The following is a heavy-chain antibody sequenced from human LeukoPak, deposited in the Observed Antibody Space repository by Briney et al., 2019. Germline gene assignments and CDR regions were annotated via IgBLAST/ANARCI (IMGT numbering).Heavy chain of an antibody. CDR2: ISSSSGYI. CDR1: GFTFSSYS. Sequence: GGSLRLSCAASGFTFSSYSMNWVRQAPGKGLEWVSSISSSSGYIYYADSVKGRFTISRDNAKNSLYLQMNSLRAEDTAVYYCARDRTGTTTAYYYYYMDVWGKGTTVTVSS. D-gene: IGHD1-7*01. J-gene: IGHJ6*03. CDR3: ARDRTGTTTAYYYYYMDV. V-gene: IGHV3-21*01.